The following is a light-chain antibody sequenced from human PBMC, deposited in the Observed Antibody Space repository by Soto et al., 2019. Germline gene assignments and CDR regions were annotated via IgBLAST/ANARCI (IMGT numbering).Light chain of an antibody. CDR2: DAS. Sequence: EIVLTQSPATLSLSPGERATLSCRASQSVSNYLAWYQQKPGQAPRLLIYDASNMPTGIPARFSGSGSGTDFPLTIRSLEPEDFAFYYCQQRSNWLYTFGQGTKLEIK. CDR3: QQRSNWLYT. J-gene: IGKJ2*01. V-gene: IGKV3-11*01. CDR1: QSVSNY.